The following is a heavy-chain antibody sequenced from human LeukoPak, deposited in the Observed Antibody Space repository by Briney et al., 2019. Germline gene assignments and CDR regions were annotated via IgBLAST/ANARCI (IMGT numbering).Heavy chain of an antibody. D-gene: IGHD4-17*01. CDR2: IYYSGST. CDR1: GGSLSSYY. Sequence: PSETLSLTCTVSGGSLSSYYWSWIRQPPGKGLEWIGYIYYSGSTNYNPSLKSRVTISVDTSKNQFSLKLSSVTAADTAVYYCARLDYGGAFDIWGQGTMVTVSS. J-gene: IGHJ3*02. V-gene: IGHV4-59*01. CDR3: ARLDYGGAFDI.